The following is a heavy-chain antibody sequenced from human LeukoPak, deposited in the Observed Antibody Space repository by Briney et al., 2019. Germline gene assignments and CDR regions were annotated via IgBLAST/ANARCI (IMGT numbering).Heavy chain of an antibody. CDR1: GGSISSGGYY. V-gene: IGHV4-31*03. CDR3: ARRGLEGRRPVYYYDSSGYSR. Sequence: SETLSLTCTVSGGSISSGGYYWSWIRQHPGKGLGWIGYIYYSGSTYYNPSLKSRVTISVDTSKNQFSLKLSSVTAADTAVYYCARRGLEGRRPVYYYDSSGYSRWGQGTLVTVSS. CDR2: IYYSGST. J-gene: IGHJ4*02. D-gene: IGHD3-22*01.